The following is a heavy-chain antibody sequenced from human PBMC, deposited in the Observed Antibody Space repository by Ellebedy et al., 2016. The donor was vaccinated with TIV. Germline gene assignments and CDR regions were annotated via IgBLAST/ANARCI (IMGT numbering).Heavy chain of an antibody. D-gene: IGHD3-3*01. J-gene: IGHJ4*02. CDR1: GFTFSSYA. Sequence: GGSLRLXXAASGFTFSSYAMSWVRQAPGKGLEWVSAISGSGGSTYYADSVKGRFTISRDNSKNTLYLQMNSLRAEDTAVYYCAKGVTIFGVVSPFDYWGQGTLVTVSS. CDR2: ISGSGGST. V-gene: IGHV3-23*01. CDR3: AKGVTIFGVVSPFDY.